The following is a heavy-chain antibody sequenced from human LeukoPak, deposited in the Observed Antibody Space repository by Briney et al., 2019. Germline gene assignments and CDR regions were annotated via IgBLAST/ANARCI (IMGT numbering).Heavy chain of an antibody. Sequence: GGSLRLSCAASGFTFSSYAMSWVRQAPGKGLEWVSAISVSGGRTYYADSVKGRFTISRDNSKNTLYLQMNSLRAEDTAVYYCATDYGSGTYYTLDYWGQGTLVTVSS. CDR2: ISVSGGRT. CDR1: GFTFSSYA. D-gene: IGHD3-10*01. J-gene: IGHJ4*02. CDR3: ATDYGSGTYYTLDY. V-gene: IGHV3-23*01.